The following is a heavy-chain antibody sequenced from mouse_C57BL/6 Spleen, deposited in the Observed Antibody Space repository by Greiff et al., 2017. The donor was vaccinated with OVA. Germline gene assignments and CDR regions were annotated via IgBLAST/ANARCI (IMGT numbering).Heavy chain of an antibody. D-gene: IGHD4-1*01. J-gene: IGHJ2*01. CDR1: GYSFTSYY. V-gene: IGHV1-66*01. Sequence: VQLQQSGPELVKPGASVKISCKASGYSFTSYYIHWVKQRPGQGLEWIGWIYPGSGNTKYNEKFKGKATLTADTSSSTAYMQLSSLTSEDSAVYYCARRGLANGGYFEYWGQGTTLTVSS. CDR3: ARRGLANGGYFEY. CDR2: IYPGSGNT.